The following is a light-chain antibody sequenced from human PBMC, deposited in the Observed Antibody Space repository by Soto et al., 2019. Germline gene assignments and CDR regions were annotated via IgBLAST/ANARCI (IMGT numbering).Light chain of an antibody. Sequence: EIVLTQSPGTLSLSPGERATLSCTASQSVRSNYLAWYQHRPGQAPRLLIYGASSRATGIPDRFSGSGSGTDFTLTISRLEPEDFAVYYCQQYGSSWTFDQGTKVEIK. V-gene: IGKV3-20*01. CDR2: GAS. J-gene: IGKJ1*01. CDR1: QSVRSNY. CDR3: QQYGSSWT.